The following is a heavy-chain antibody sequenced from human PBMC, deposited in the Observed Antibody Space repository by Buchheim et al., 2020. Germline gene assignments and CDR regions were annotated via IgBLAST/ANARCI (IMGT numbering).Heavy chain of an antibody. CDR3: AKGDGSSWYWGMNWFDP. V-gene: IGHV3-23*01. CDR2: ISGSGGST. CDR1: GFTFSSYA. D-gene: IGHD6-13*01. J-gene: IGHJ5*02. Sequence: EVQLLESGGGLVQPGGSLRLSCAASGFTFSSYAMSWVRQAPGKGLEWVSAISGSGGSTYYADSVKGRFTISSNTSHNTLYLQMNSLRAEDTAVYYCAKGDGSSWYWGMNWFDPWGQGTL.